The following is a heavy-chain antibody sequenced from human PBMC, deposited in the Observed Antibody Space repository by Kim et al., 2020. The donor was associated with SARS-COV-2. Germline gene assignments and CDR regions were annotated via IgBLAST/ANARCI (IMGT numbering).Heavy chain of an antibody. CDR3: ARGNPSYGSGSARHRQFDP. CDR2: INHSGST. CDR1: GGSFSGYY. D-gene: IGHD3-10*01. V-gene: IGHV4-34*01. J-gene: IGHJ5*02. Sequence: SETLSLTCAVYGGSFSGYYWSWIRQPPGKGLEWIGEINHSGSTNYNPSLKSRVTISVDTSKNQFSLKLSSVTAADTAVYYCARGNPSYGSGSARHRQFDPWGQGTLVTVSS.